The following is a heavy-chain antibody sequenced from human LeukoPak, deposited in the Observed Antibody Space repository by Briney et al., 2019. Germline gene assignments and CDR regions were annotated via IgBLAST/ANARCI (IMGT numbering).Heavy chain of an antibody. CDR3: ASEYSSSWYVAY. V-gene: IGHV4-39*01. Sequence: PSETLSLTCTVSGGSISSSSYYWGWIRQPPGKGLEWIGSIYYSGSTYYNPSLKSRVTISVDTSKHQFSLKLSSVTAADTAVYYCASEYSSSWYVAYWGQGTLVTVSS. D-gene: IGHD6-13*01. J-gene: IGHJ4*02. CDR1: GGSISSSSYY. CDR2: IYYSGST.